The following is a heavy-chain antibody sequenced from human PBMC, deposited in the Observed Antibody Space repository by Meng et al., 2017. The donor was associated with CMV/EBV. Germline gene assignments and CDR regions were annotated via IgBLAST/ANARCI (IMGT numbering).Heavy chain of an antibody. J-gene: IGHJ4*02. D-gene: IGHD4-23*01. CDR3: ARVLRWNGVIDY. CDR2: IYTSGST. Sequence: HVQLQESGPGLVNPSETLSLTCTGSGGSISSYYWSWTRQPAGKGLEWIGRIYTSGSTNYNPSLKSRVTMSVDTSKNQFSLKLSSVTAADTAVYYCARVLRWNGVIDYWGQGTLVTVSS. V-gene: IGHV4-4*07. CDR1: GGSISSYY.